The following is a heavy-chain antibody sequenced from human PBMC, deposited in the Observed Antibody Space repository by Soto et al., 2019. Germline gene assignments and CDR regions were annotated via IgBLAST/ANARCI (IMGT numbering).Heavy chain of an antibody. CDR3: ARSQGSSTSLEIYYYYYYGMDV. Sequence: QVQRVQSEAEVKKPVSAVKVSCKASGGTFSSYAISWVRQAPGQGLEWMGGIIPIPGTANYAQKFQGRVTITADESTSTAYMELSSLRSEDTAFYYCARSQGSSTSLEIYYYYYYGMDVWGQGTTVTVSS. CDR1: GGTFSSYA. J-gene: IGHJ6*02. CDR2: IIPIPGTA. D-gene: IGHD2-2*01. V-gene: IGHV1-69*01.